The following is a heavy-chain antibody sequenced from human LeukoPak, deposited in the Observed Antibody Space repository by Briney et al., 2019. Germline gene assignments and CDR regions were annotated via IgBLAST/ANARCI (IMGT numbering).Heavy chain of an antibody. CDR2: ISTYNGDT. D-gene: IGHD3-3*01. CDR3: ARERDTVLAPYFDY. CDR1: GYAFIRYP. J-gene: IGHJ4*02. Sequence: GASVTVSFKSSGYAFIRYPIIWVRQAPGQGLEWMGWISTYNGDTTYAQKFQDRVSMTTDTSTGTASMELRSLRSDDTAVYYCARERDTVLAPYFDYWGQGTLVTVSP. V-gene: IGHV1-18*01.